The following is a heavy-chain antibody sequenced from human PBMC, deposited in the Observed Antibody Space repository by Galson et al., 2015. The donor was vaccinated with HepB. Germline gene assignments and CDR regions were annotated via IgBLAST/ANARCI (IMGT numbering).Heavy chain of an antibody. CDR3: ARGETVYDILTGYFNPNYYYGMDV. V-gene: IGHV1-18*01. Sequence: SVKVSCKASGYTFTSYGISWVRQAPGQGLEWMGWISAYNGNTNYAQKLQGRVTMTTDTSTSTAYMELRSLRSDDTAVYYCARGETVYDILTGYFNPNYYYGMDVWGQGTTVTVSS. CDR2: ISAYNGNT. CDR1: GYTFTSYG. D-gene: IGHD3-9*01. J-gene: IGHJ6*02.